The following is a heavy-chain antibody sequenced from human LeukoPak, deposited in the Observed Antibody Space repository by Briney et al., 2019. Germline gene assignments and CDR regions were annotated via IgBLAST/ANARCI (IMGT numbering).Heavy chain of an antibody. Sequence: GGSLRLSCAATGFTFSDAWMTWLRQAPGKGLEWVGRIKSRSAGGTTEYAAPVKGRFTISRDDSKDTLFLQMNSLKTEDTAMYYCTADVPTMVAQIDYWGQGTRVTVSS. CDR3: TADVPTMVAQIDY. J-gene: IGHJ4*02. CDR2: IKSRSAGGTT. D-gene: IGHD4/OR15-4a*01. CDR1: GFTFSDAW. V-gene: IGHV3-15*01.